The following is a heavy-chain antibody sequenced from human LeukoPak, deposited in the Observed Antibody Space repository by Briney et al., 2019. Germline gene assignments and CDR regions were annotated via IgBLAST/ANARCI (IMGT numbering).Heavy chain of an antibody. CDR3: ARDAHNGYEFHDWFDP. CDR2: INPNSGGT. CDR1: GYTFTDYY. J-gene: IGHJ5*02. D-gene: IGHD5-12*01. Sequence: ASVKVSFTASGYTFTDYYIHWVRQAPGQGLEWMGWINPNSGGTKYAQKFQGRVTMTTDTSISTAYMEMSRLTSDDTAVYYCARDAHNGYEFHDWFDPWGQGALVTVSS. V-gene: IGHV1-2*02.